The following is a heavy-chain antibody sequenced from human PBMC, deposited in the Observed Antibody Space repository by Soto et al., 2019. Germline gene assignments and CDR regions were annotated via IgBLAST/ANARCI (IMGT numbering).Heavy chain of an antibody. D-gene: IGHD2-2*01. CDR3: ARDYQRGMDV. CDR2: ISYDGSNK. Sequence: QVQLVESGGGVVQPGRSLRLSCAASGFTFSSYAMHWVRQAPGKGLEWVAVISYDGSNKYYADSVKGRFTISRDNSKHTLYLQMNSLSAEDTAVYYCARDYQRGMDVGGQGTTVTVSS. V-gene: IGHV3-30-3*01. J-gene: IGHJ6*02. CDR1: GFTFSSYA.